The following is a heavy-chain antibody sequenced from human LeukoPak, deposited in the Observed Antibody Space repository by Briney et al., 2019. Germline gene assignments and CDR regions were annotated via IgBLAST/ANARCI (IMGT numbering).Heavy chain of an antibody. D-gene: IGHD2/OR15-2a*01. Sequence: ASVKVSCKASGYTFTDYYMHWVRQAPGQGLEWMGWINPNSGGTNYAQKFQGSVTMTRDTSTSKVYMELSRVRSDDTAVYYCARDPDVTVLELTPWGQGTLVTVSS. J-gene: IGHJ5*02. CDR3: ARDPDVTVLELTP. CDR2: INPNSGGT. V-gene: IGHV1-2*02. CDR1: GYTFTDYY.